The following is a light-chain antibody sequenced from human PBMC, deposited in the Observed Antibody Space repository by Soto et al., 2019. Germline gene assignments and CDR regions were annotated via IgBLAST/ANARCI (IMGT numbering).Light chain of an antibody. J-gene: IGKJ1*01. V-gene: IGKV3-15*01. CDR3: QQYNNWWT. CDR1: QSVSRN. Sequence: EIVMTQSPATLSVSPWEIATLSCRASQSVSRNLAWYQQKPGQAPRLLIYGASTRATGIPARFSGSGSGTEFTLTISSLQSEDFAVYYCQQYNNWWTFGQGTKVEIK. CDR2: GAS.